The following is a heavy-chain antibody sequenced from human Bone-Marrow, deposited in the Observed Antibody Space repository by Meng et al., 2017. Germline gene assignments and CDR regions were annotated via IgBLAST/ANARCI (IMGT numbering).Heavy chain of an antibody. CDR3: AKDIHEDYYDSSGYYLAFDY. CDR1: GCTFDDYA. D-gene: IGHD3-22*01. CDR2: VSWNSGSI. J-gene: IGHJ4*02. V-gene: IGHV3-9*01. Sequence: GGSLRLSCAASGCTFDDYAMHWVRQAPGKGLEWVSGVSWNSGSIGYADSVKGRFTISRDNAKNSLYLQMNSLRAEDTALYYCAKDIHEDYYDSSGYYLAFDYWGQGTLVTVSS.